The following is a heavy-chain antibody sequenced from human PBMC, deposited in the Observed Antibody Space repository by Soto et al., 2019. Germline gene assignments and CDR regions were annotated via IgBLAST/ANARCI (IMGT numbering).Heavy chain of an antibody. CDR1: GFTFSSYD. Sequence: EVQLLESGGGLVQPGGSLRLSCAASGFTFSSYDMSWVRQAPGKGLEWVSAISGSGGSTYYADSVKGRFTISRDNSKNTLYLQMNSLRAEDTAVYYCAKRGYDYVWGSYRYTYFDYWGQGTLVTVSS. CDR3: AKRGYDYVWGSYRYTYFDY. J-gene: IGHJ4*02. D-gene: IGHD3-16*02. CDR2: ISGSGGST. V-gene: IGHV3-23*01.